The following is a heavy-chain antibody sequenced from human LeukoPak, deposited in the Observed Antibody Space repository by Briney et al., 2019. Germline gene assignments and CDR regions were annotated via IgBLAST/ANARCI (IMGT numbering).Heavy chain of an antibody. J-gene: IGHJ4*02. CDR2: IKQDGSKK. D-gene: IGHD5-24*01. V-gene: IGHV3-7*04. Sequence: PGGSPRLSCAASGFTVSSNYMSWVRQAPGKGLEWVANIKQDGSKKSYVDSVKGRFTISRDNAKNSLYLQMNSLRAEDTAIYYCTRVGYIDEGIDYWGQGTLVTVSS. CDR1: GFTVSSNY. CDR3: TRVGYIDEGIDY.